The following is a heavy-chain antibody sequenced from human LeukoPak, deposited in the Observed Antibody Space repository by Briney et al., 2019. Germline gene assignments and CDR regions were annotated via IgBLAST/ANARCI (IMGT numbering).Heavy chain of an antibody. Sequence: SETLSLTCSVSGGSMSNYYWSWIRQPAGKGLEWIGRIYTSGSTNYNPSLKSRVTMSVDTSKNQFSLKLSSVTAADTAVYYCAREGGTLWFGELLLDAFDIWGQGTMVTVSS. CDR3: AREGGTLWFGELLLDAFDI. D-gene: IGHD3-10*01. CDR1: GGSMSNYY. J-gene: IGHJ3*02. CDR2: IYTSGST. V-gene: IGHV4-4*07.